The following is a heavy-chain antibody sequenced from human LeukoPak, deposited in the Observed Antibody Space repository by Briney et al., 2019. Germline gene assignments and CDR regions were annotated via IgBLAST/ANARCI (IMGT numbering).Heavy chain of an antibody. Sequence: PGGSLRLSCAASGFIFSSYAMNWVRQAPGKGLEWVSLITGSGGSTYYTDSVKGRFTISRDNSKNTLYLQMNSLTAEDTAVYYCAKRTGNSGPFDYWGQGTRVTVSS. CDR2: ITGSGGST. D-gene: IGHD4-23*01. CDR1: GFIFSSYA. J-gene: IGHJ4*02. V-gene: IGHV3-23*01. CDR3: AKRTGNSGPFDY.